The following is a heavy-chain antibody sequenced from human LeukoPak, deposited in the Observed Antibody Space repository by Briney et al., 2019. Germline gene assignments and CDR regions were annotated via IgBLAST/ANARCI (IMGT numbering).Heavy chain of an antibody. D-gene: IGHD4-17*01. Sequence: GGSLRLPCSGSGIIFSCCWMSWVRQAPGKGLEWVASVNQDGSDKRHADSVKGRFTISRDNAKNSVYLQMNSLRDEDTAVYYCATLKNSVTIFDNWGQGTQVTVSS. V-gene: IGHV3-7*01. CDR3: ATLKNSVTIFDN. CDR2: VNQDGSDK. J-gene: IGHJ4*02. CDR1: GIIFSCCW.